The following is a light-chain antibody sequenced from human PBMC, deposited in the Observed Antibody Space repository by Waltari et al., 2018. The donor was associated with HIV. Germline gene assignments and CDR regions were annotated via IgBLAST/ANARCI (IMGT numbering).Light chain of an antibody. CDR2: KND. V-gene: IGLV1-47*01. CDR3: ATWDDRLTAMV. J-gene: IGLJ2*01. Sequence: QSVLTQPPSASGTPGQSVTVSCSGNSYNIGNNFVSWYQQVPGTAPKLLIYKNDQRPSGVPDRFSGSKSGTSASLAISGLRSEDEADYYCATWDDRLTAMVFGGGTKLTAL. CDR1: SYNIGNNF.